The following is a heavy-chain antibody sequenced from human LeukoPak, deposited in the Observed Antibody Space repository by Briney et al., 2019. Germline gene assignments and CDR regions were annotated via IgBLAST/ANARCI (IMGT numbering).Heavy chain of an antibody. J-gene: IGHJ4*02. D-gene: IGHD2-2*01. V-gene: IGHV3-23*01. CDR3: VKGRCSGSSCYGGDY. CDR2: ISGTGGSR. Sequence: GGSLRLSCAASGFTFNNYAMGWVRQAPGKGLEWVSGISGTGGSRYYADSVKGRFAISRDNSKNTLYLQMSSLRAEDTAVYYCVKGRCSGSSCYGGDYWGQGTLVTVSS. CDR1: GFTFNNYA.